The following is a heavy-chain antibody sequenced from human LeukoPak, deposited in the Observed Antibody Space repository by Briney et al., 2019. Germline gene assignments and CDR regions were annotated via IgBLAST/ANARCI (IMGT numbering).Heavy chain of an antibody. D-gene: IGHD3-3*01. J-gene: IGHJ6*03. V-gene: IGHV4-34*01. CDR3: ARSAPFWGFLEWSKRYYYYYMDV. CDR1: GGSFSGYY. Sequence: SETLSLTCAVYGGSFSGYYWSWLRQPPGKGLEWIGEINHSGSTNYNPSLTSRVTISVDTSKNQFSLKLSSVTAADTAVYCCARSAPFWGFLEWSKRYYYYYMDVWGKGTTVTVSS. CDR2: INHSGST.